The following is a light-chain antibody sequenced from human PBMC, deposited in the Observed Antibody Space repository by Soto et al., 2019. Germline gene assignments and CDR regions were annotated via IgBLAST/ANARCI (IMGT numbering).Light chain of an antibody. V-gene: IGKV3-11*01. Sequence: LVLTQSPATLSLSPAETATLACGASQSVSSYLAWYQQKPGQAPRLLIYDTSIRASGIPDRFSGSGSGTDFTLTISSLDPEDFAVYYCQQRSNRPLTFGQGTRLEIK. CDR3: QQRSNRPLT. CDR1: QSVSSY. J-gene: IGKJ5*01. CDR2: DTS.